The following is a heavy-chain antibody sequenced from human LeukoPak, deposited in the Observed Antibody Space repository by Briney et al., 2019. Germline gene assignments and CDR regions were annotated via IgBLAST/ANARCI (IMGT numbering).Heavy chain of an antibody. CDR3: ARAWGSSGYYQGLNDAFDI. Sequence: EASVKVSCKASGYIFTGYYMQWVRQAPGQGLEWMGWINPNSGGTNYAQKFQGRVTMTRDTSISTAYMELSRLRSDDTAVYYCARAWGSSGYYQGLNDAFDIWGQGTMVTVSS. D-gene: IGHD3-22*01. CDR2: INPNSGGT. J-gene: IGHJ3*02. V-gene: IGHV1-2*02. CDR1: GYIFTGYY.